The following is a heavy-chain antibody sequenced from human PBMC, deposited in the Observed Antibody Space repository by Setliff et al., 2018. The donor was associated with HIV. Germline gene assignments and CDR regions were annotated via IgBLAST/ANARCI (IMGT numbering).Heavy chain of an antibody. V-gene: IGHV2-70*04. Sequence: SSPTLVNPTQTLTLTCTFSGFSLSTSGMRVSWIRQPPGKALEWLARIDWDDDKFYSTSLKTRLTISKDTSKNQVVLTMTNMDPVDTATYYCAREGYAFDIWGQGTRVTVSS. CDR3: AREGYAFDI. J-gene: IGHJ3*02. CDR2: IDWDDDK. D-gene: IGHD1-1*01. CDR1: GFSLSTSGMR.